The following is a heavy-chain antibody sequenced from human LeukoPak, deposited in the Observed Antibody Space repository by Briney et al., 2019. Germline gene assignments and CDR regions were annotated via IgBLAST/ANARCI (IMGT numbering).Heavy chain of an antibody. CDR3: AKVVTGATTVKTYYYYYMDV. J-gene: IGHJ6*03. D-gene: IGHD4-17*01. Sequence: GGSLRLSCAASGFTFSSYAMSWVRQAPGKGLEWVSAISGSGGSTYYADSVKGRFTISRDNSKNTLYLQMNSLRAEDTAVYYCAKVVTGATTVKTYYYYYMDVWGKGTTVTVSS. CDR2: ISGSGGST. CDR1: GFTFSSYA. V-gene: IGHV3-23*01.